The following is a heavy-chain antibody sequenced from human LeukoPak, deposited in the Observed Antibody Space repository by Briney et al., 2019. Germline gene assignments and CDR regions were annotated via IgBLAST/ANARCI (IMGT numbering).Heavy chain of an antibody. V-gene: IGHV3-66*02. CDR1: GFTVSSNY. D-gene: IGHD3/OR15-3a*01. J-gene: IGHJ4*02. CDR2: LYSDGST. CDR3: AREGDQWGLAPDYYFDY. Sequence: GGSLRLPXAASGFTVSSNYMSWVRQAPGKGLEWVSVLYSDGSTYYADSVKGRFTISRDNSKNTLYLQMSSLRAEDTAVYYCAREGDQWGLAPDYYFDYWGQGTLVTVSS.